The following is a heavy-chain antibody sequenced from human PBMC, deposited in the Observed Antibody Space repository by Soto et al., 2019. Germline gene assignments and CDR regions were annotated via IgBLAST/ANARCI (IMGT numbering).Heavy chain of an antibody. Sequence: EVQLVESGGGLVQPGGSLTLSCAASEFTFSDAAIHWVRQASGKGLEWVGRSRSKAYSSATAYAASVKGRFTISRDDSTNTAYLQMNSLKTEDTAVYYCTRHSVDYWGQGTLVTVSS. CDR1: EFTFSDAA. J-gene: IGHJ4*02. CDR3: TRHSVDY. V-gene: IGHV3-73*01. CDR2: SRSKAYSSAT.